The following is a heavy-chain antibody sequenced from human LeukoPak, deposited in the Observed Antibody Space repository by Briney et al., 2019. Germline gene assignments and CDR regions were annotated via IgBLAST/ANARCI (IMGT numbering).Heavy chain of an antibody. V-gene: IGHV3-30-3*01. Sequence: GGSLRLSCAASGFTFSSYAMHWVRQAPGKGLEWVAVISYDGSNKYYADSVKGRFTISRDNSKNTLYLQMNSLRAEDTAAYYCARDGGSDYGDKFDYWGQGTLVTVSS. CDR1: GFTFSSYA. CDR3: ARDGGSDYGDKFDY. J-gene: IGHJ4*02. CDR2: ISYDGSNK. D-gene: IGHD4-17*01.